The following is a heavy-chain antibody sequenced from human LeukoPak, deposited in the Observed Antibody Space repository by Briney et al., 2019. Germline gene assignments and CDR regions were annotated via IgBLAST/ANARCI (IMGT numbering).Heavy chain of an antibody. J-gene: IGHJ5*02. CDR2: IYTSGST. Sequence: PSETLSLTCTVSGGSISSYYWSWIRKPAGKGLEWIGRIYTSGSTNYNPSLKSRVTMSVDTSKNQFSLKLSSVTAADTAVYYCARLRYSGYDRWDIWFDPWGQGTLVTVSS. CDR1: GGSISSYY. D-gene: IGHD5-12*01. CDR3: ARLRYSGYDRWDIWFDP. V-gene: IGHV4-4*07.